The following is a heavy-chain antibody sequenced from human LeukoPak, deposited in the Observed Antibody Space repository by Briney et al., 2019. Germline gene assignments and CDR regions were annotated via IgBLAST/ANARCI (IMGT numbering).Heavy chain of an antibody. CDR1: GFTFSSYA. CDR3: AKRGVVIRGILVIGYHQEAYHYDF. D-gene: IGHD3-10*01. J-gene: IGHJ4*02. Sequence: QTGGSLRLSRAASGFTFSSYAMSWVRQAPGKGLEWVSYISERGGSTTYADSVKGRFTISRDTSLNTLYLQMNNLRAEDTAVYFCAKRGVVIRGILVIGYHQEAYHYDFWGQGVLVTVSS. CDR2: ISERGGST. V-gene: IGHV3-23*01.